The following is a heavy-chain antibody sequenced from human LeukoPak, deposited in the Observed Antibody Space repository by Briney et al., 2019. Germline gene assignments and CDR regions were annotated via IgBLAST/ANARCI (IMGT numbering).Heavy chain of an antibody. D-gene: IGHD1-26*01. V-gene: IGHV5-51*01. CDR2: IYPGDSGP. CDR3: GMSGDRVPLQDDVFDV. Sequence: GESLQISCKVSGYSFTSYCIGWVRQMPGKGREWMGIIYPGDSGPTYSPSFQGQVTISVDKSINTAYLQWSSLQASDTAMYYCGMSGDRVPLQDDVFDVWGQGTMVTVST. J-gene: IGHJ3*01. CDR1: GYSFTSYC.